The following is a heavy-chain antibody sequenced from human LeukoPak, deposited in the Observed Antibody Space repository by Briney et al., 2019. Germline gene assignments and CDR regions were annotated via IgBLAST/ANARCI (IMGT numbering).Heavy chain of an antibody. CDR1: GFTFSSYS. J-gene: IGHJ4*02. CDR3: ASSGSYRFDY. V-gene: IGHV3-48*02. Sequence: GGSLRLSCAASGFTFSSYSMNWVRQAPGKGLEWGSYISGSSSTIYYADSVKGRFTISRDNAKNSLYLQMNSLRDEDTAVYYCASSGSYRFDYWGQGTLVTVSS. CDR2: ISGSSSTI. D-gene: IGHD1-26*01.